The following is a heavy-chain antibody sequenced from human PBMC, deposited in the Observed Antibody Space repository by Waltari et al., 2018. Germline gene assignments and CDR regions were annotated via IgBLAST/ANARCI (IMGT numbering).Heavy chain of an antibody. Sequence: QVQLQQWGAGLLKPSETLSLTCAVYGGSFSGYYWRWIRQPPGKGLEWIGEINHSVSTNYNPSHKSRVTISVDTSKNQFSLKLSSVTAADTAVYYCARASLAVAGTGNWFDPWGQGTLVTVSS. V-gene: IGHV4-34*01. CDR3: ARASLAVAGTGNWFDP. D-gene: IGHD6-19*01. CDR1: GGSFSGYY. CDR2: INHSVST. J-gene: IGHJ5*02.